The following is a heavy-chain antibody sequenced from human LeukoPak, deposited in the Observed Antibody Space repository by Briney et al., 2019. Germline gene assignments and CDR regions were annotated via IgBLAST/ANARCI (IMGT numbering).Heavy chain of an antibody. CDR2: INQDGSEI. CDR3: ARDLEGYYLDY. J-gene: IGHJ4*02. D-gene: IGHD6-13*01. V-gene: IGHV3-7*01. CDR1: GFTFSSYW. Sequence: PGGSLRLSCAASGFTFSSYWINWVRQAPGKGLEWVANINQDGSEIYYVDSVKGRFTISRDNSKNTLYLQMNSLRAEDTAVYYCARDLEGYYLDYWGQGTLVTVSS.